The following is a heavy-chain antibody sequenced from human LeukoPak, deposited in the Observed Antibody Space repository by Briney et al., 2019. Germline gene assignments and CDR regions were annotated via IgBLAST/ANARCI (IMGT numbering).Heavy chain of an antibody. Sequence: GGSLRLSCAASGFTFDDYAMHWVRQAPGKGLEWVSGISWNSGSIGYADSVKGRFTISRDNAKNSLYLQMNSLRAEDTALYYCAKSEEYSSGLSYGMDVWGQGTTVTVSS. J-gene: IGHJ6*02. CDR3: AKSEEYSSGLSYGMDV. CDR1: GFTFDDYA. V-gene: IGHV3-9*01. CDR2: ISWNSGSI. D-gene: IGHD6-19*01.